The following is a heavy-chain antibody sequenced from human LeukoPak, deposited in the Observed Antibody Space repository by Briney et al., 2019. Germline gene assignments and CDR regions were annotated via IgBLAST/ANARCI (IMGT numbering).Heavy chain of an antibody. V-gene: IGHV4-39*01. CDR2: IYYSGST. CDR1: GGSISSSSYY. J-gene: IGHJ4*02. Sequence: PSETLSLTCTVSGGSISSSSYYWCWIRQPPGKGLEWIGSIYYSGSTYYNPSLKSRVTISVDTSKNQFSLKLSSVTAADTAVYYCAHTVGSGSYDRYFDYWGQGTLVTVSS. D-gene: IGHD1-26*01. CDR3: AHTVGSGSYDRYFDY.